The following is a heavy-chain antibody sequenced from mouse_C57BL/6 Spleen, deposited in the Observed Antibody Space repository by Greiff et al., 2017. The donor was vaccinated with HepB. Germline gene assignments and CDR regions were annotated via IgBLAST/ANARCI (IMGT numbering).Heavy chain of an antibody. CDR1: GFTFSDYG. D-gene: IGHD1-1*01. CDR2: ISSGSSTI. Sequence: EVQVVESGGGLVKPGGSLKLSCAASGFTFSDYGMHWVRQAPEKGLKWVAYISSGSSTIYYADTVKGRFTISRDNAKNTLFLQMTSLRSEDTAMYYCARNYYGSSYYFDVWGTGTTVTVSS. J-gene: IGHJ1*03. V-gene: IGHV5-17*01. CDR3: ARNYYGSSYYFDV.